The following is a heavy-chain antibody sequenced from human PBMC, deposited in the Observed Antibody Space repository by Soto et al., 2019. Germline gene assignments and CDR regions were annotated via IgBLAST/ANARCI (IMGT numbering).Heavy chain of an antibody. V-gene: IGHV1-18*01. CDR1: GYTFTSYG. J-gene: IGHJ4*02. Sequence: QVHLVQSGAEVKKPGASVKVSCKASGYTFTSYGITWVRQAPGQGLEWMGWISAHNGNTDYAQKLQGRVIVTRDTSTSTAYVALMSLISDDTAVYYCARGRYGYYWGQGALVTVSS. CDR3: ARGRYGYY. D-gene: IGHD1-1*01. CDR2: ISAHNGNT.